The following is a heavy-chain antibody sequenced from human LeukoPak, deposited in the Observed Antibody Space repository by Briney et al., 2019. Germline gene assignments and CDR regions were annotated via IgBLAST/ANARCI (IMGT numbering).Heavy chain of an antibody. V-gene: IGHV3-7*01. CDR2: IKQDGSEK. D-gene: IGHD6-19*01. CDR3: ARDQVAVAGNRDDAFDI. J-gene: IGHJ3*02. CDR1: GFTFSSYW. Sequence: EGSLRLSCAASGFTFSSYWMSWVRQAPGKGLEWVANIKQDGSEKYYVDSVKGRFTISRDNAKNSLYLQMNSLRAEDTAVYYCARDQVAVAGNRDDAFDIWGQGTMVTVSS.